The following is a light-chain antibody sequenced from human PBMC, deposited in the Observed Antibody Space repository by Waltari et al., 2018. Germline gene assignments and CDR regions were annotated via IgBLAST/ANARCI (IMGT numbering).Light chain of an antibody. CDR2: DAS. Sequence: EIVLTLSPATLSLSPGERATLSCRASQSVSSYLGWYQQKHGQAPRLLIYDASNRATGIPARFSGSGSGTDFTLTISSLEPEDFAVYYCQQRSNWPGTFGQGTKLEI. CDR1: QSVSSY. CDR3: QQRSNWPGT. V-gene: IGKV3-11*01. J-gene: IGKJ2*01.